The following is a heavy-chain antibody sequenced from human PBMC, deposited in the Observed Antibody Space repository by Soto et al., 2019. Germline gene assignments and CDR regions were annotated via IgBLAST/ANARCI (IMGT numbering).Heavy chain of an antibody. V-gene: IGHV1-69*13. J-gene: IGHJ4*02. CDR2: IMPVFGRP. Sequence: SVKVSCKASGGTFSKNTISWVRQAPGQGIEWMGGIMPVFGRPNYAQKFQGRVTITADEYKRTAYMELSRLKSDDTAVYYCARQLDYDTSGYYYADWGQGAQVTVSS. D-gene: IGHD3-22*01. CDR1: GGTFSKNT. CDR3: ARQLDYDTSGYYYAD.